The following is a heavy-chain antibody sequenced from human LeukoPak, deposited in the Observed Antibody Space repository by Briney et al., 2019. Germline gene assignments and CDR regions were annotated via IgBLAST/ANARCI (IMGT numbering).Heavy chain of an antibody. Sequence: GGSLRLSCAASGFTFDDYAMHWVRQAPGKGLEWVSGISWNSGSIGYADSVKGRFTISRDNAKNSLYLQMNSLRAEDTALYYCAKGAYGSGSYYKYYFGYWGQGTLVTVFS. CDR1: GFTFDDYA. J-gene: IGHJ4*02. D-gene: IGHD3-10*01. V-gene: IGHV3-9*01. CDR3: AKGAYGSGSYYKYYFGY. CDR2: ISWNSGSI.